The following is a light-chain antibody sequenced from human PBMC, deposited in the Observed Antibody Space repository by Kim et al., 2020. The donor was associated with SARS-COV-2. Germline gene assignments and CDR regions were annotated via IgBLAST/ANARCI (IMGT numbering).Light chain of an antibody. Sequence: ITIPCTGSRSDIGDYKYVAWYQQPAGKAPKLIISAVTDRPSGVSYRFSGSKSGNTASLTISGLQPEDEAVYYCSSYTRSGTLYVIFGGGTQLTVL. V-gene: IGLV2-14*03. CDR2: AVT. CDR3: SSYTRSGTLYVI. CDR1: RSDIGDYKY. J-gene: IGLJ2*01.